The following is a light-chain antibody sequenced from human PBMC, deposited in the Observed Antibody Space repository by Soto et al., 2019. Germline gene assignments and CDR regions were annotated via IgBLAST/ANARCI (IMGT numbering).Light chain of an antibody. V-gene: IGLV2-8*01. Sequence: QSVLTQPPSASGSPGQSVIISCTGSSSDVGGYNYVSWYQHHPGKAPKLMIYEVSERPSGVPDRFSGSKSGNTASLTVSGLQADDEADYYCSSYAGSNNLVFGGGTKLTVL. J-gene: IGLJ2*01. CDR1: SSDVGGYNY. CDR2: EVS. CDR3: SSYAGSNNLV.